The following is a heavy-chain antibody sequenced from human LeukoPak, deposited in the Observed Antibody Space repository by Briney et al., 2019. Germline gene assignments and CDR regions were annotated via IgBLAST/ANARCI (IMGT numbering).Heavy chain of an antibody. CDR2: FYYSGST. CDR1: GGSISSSGSY. J-gene: IGHJ4*02. CDR3: ARHETYSSGWVDY. D-gene: IGHD6-19*01. Sequence: PSETLSLPCTVSGGSISSSGSYWGWIRQPPGRGLEWIGNFYYSGSTYYNPSLKSRVTISVDTSKNQFSLRLSSVTAADTAVYYCARHETYSSGWVDYWGQGTLVTVSS. V-gene: IGHV4-39*01.